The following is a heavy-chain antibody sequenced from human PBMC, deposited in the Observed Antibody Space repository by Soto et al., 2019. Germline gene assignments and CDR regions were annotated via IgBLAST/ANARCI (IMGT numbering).Heavy chain of an antibody. CDR1: GFTFNNYA. Sequence: EVQLLESGGGLVQPGGSLRLSCAASGFTFNNYAMTWVRQAPGKGLEWVSAISGGGDATSYADSVKGRFTVSRDGSKNTLYLQMRSLRAEDTALYYCAKGRGGSGSLTPRVDFWGEGTLVTSSS. D-gene: IGHD3-10*01. CDR2: ISGGGDAT. J-gene: IGHJ4*02. V-gene: IGHV3-23*01. CDR3: AKGRGGSGSLTPRVDF.